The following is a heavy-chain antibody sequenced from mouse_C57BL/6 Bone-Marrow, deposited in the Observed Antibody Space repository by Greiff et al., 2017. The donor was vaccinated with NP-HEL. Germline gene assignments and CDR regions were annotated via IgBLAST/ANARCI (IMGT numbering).Heavy chain of an antibody. CDR1: GFTFSSYA. Sequence: EVMLVESGGGLVKPGGSLKLSCAASGFTFSSYAMSWVRQTPEKRLEWVATISDGGSYTYYPDNVKGRFTISRDNAKHNLYLQMSHLKSEDTAMYYCARAPPYHYGSSLYYFDYWGQGTTLTVSS. J-gene: IGHJ2*01. CDR2: ISDGGSYT. CDR3: ARAPPYHYGSSLYYFDY. V-gene: IGHV5-4*03. D-gene: IGHD1-1*01.